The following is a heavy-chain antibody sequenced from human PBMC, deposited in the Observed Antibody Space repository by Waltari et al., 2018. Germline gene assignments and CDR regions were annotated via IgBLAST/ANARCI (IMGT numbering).Heavy chain of an antibody. CDR3: ARRYCSSTSCEYFQH. V-gene: IGHV5-51*03. CDR1: GYSFTSYW. CDR2: IYPGDSDT. J-gene: IGHJ1*01. D-gene: IGHD2-2*01. Sequence: EVQLVQSGAEVKKPGESLKISCKGSGYSFTSYWIGWVRQMPGKGLEWMGIIYPGDSDTRYSPSRQGQVTISADKSISTAYLQWSSLKASDTAMYYCARRYCSSTSCEYFQHWGQGTLVTVSS.